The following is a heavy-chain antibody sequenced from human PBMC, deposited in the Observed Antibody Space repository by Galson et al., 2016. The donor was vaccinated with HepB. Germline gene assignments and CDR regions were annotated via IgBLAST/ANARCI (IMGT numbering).Heavy chain of an antibody. Sequence: SETLSLTCAVYGGSFSGSYWTWIRQPPGKGPEWTGETNPRGSTRYNPSLKSLVPMSVDTSKNQFSLKLSSVSAADTAVYFCATLSRPTAGYDFLGEAGTEVWGQGTTATVSS. V-gene: IGHV4-34*01. CDR3: ATLSRPTAGYDFLGEAGTEV. D-gene: IGHD3-3*01. J-gene: IGHJ6*02. CDR2: TNPRGST. CDR1: GGSFSGSY.